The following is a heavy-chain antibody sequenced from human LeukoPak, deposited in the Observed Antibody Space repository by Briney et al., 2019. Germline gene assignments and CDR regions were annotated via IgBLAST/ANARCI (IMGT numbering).Heavy chain of an antibody. D-gene: IGHD4-23*01. Sequence: GGSLRLSCAASGFTFTNYAMHWVRQAPGKGLEWVAVISYDETNKYYEDSVKGRFTISRDSSKNTLYLQMSSLRDEDTAVYYCAKNNDYGGSYWYFDLWGRGTLVTVSS. CDR1: GFTFTNYA. CDR3: AKNNDYGGSYWYFDL. CDR2: ISYDETNK. V-gene: IGHV3-30*04. J-gene: IGHJ2*01.